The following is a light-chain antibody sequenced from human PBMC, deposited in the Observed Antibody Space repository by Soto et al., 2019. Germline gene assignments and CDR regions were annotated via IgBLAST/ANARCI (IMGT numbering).Light chain of an antibody. CDR2: EVT. CDR3: SSYTSVSTLVA. CDR1: ESDIGGYNY. Sequence: QSALTQPASVSGSPGQSIIISCTGTESDIGGYNYVSWYQHHPGKAPKVMIYEVTNRPSGVSNRFSGSKSGNTASLTISGLQAEDEADYYCSSYTSVSTLVAFGGGTKLTVL. V-gene: IGLV2-14*01. J-gene: IGLJ2*01.